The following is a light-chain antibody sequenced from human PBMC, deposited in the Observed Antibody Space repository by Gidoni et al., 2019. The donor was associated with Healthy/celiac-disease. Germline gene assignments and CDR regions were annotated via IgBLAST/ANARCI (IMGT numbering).Light chain of an antibody. CDR3: QQYGSSPRT. J-gene: IGKJ1*01. CDR2: GAS. V-gene: IGKV3-20*01. Sequence: IVLTHSPGTLSLSPGERATLSCRASQSVSSSYLAWYQQKPGQAPRLLIYGASSRATGIPDRFSGSGSGTDFTRTISRLEPEDFAVYYCQQYGSSPRTFGQXTKVEIK. CDR1: QSVSSSY.